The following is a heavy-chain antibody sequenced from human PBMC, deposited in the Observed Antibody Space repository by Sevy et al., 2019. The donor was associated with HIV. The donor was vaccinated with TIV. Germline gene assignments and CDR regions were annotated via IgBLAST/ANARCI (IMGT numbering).Heavy chain of an antibody. CDR3: ARGVNNWVDP. V-gene: IGHV4-4*07. Sequence: SETLSLTCTVSGGSISSYYWSWIRQPAGKGLEWIGRIYASGNGNYDPSLKSRVTMSVDTSRNQFSLKLRSVTAADTAVYYCARGVNNWVDPWGQGTLVTVSS. J-gene: IGHJ5*02. CDR2: IYASGNG. D-gene: IGHD3-22*01. CDR1: GGSISSYY.